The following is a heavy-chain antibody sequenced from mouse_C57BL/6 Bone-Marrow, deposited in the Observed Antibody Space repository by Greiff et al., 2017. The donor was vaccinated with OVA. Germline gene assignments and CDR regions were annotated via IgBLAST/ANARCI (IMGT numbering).Heavy chain of an antibody. J-gene: IGHJ1*03. CDR3: ARRNYSNYDWYFDV. Sequence: EVNVVESGGGLVQPGGSLKLSCAASGFTFSDYYMYWVRQTPEKRLEWVAYISNGGGSTYYPDTVKGRFTISRDNAKNTLYLQMSRLKSEDTAMYYCARRNYSNYDWYFDVWGTGTTVTVSS. CDR2: ISNGGGST. V-gene: IGHV5-12*01. CDR1: GFTFSDYY. D-gene: IGHD2-5*01.